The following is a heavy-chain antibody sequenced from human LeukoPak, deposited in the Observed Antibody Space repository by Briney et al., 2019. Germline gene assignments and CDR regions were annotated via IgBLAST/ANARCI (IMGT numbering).Heavy chain of an antibody. CDR3: ARYCSSTSCYRDAFDI. CDR2: IYHSGST. CDR1: GGSISSSNW. D-gene: IGHD2-2*01. V-gene: IGHV4-4*02. Sequence: PSGTLSLTCAVSGGSISSSNWWSWVRPPPGKGLEWIGEIYHSGSTNYNPSLKSRVTISVDTSKNRFSLKLRSVTAADTAVYYCARYCSSTSCYRDAFDIWGQGTMVTVSS. J-gene: IGHJ3*02.